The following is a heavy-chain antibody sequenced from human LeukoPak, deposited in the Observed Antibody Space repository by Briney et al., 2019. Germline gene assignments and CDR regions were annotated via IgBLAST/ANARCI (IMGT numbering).Heavy chain of an antibody. J-gene: IGHJ6*03. Sequence: ASVKVSWQASWFNFTRYYMDWVRQAPGQGLGWMGIINPRGCSPSYAQKFQGRVTMTRDTSTSTVYMELSSLRSEDTAVYYCARGYDFWSGYYMGSAYYYYMDVWGKGTTVTVSS. CDR1: WFNFTRYY. CDR2: INPRGCSP. CDR3: ARGYDFWSGYYMGSAYYYYMDV. D-gene: IGHD3-3*01. V-gene: IGHV1-46*03.